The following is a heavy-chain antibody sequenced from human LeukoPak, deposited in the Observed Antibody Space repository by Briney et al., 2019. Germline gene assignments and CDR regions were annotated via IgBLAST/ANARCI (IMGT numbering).Heavy chain of an antibody. V-gene: IGHV1-18*01. CDR2: ISAYNGNT. Sequence: ASVKVSCKASGYTFTSYGISWVRQAPGQGLEWMGWISAYNGNTNYAQKLQGRVTMTTDTSTSTAYMELRSLRSDDTAVYYCARTLLDYYGSGSYYNSSVGAFDIWGQGTMVTVSS. J-gene: IGHJ3*02. CDR3: ARTLLDYYGSGSYYNSSVGAFDI. D-gene: IGHD3-10*01. CDR1: GYTFTSYG.